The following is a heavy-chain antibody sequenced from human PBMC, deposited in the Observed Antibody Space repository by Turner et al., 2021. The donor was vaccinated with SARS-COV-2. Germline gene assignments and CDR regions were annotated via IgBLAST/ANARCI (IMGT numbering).Heavy chain of an antibody. V-gene: IGHV1-24*01. CDR3: ATGYAYCGGDCSIHY. CDR1: GYTLTELS. CDR2: FEPEDGET. Sequence: QVQLVQSGAEVKKPGASVKVSCKVSGYTLTELSMHWVRQSPGKGLEWMGGFEPEDGETIYAQKCQNRVTMTEDTSTDTAYMELSSLRSEDTALYYCATGYAYCGGDCSIHYWGQGTLVTVS. D-gene: IGHD2-21*02. J-gene: IGHJ4*02.